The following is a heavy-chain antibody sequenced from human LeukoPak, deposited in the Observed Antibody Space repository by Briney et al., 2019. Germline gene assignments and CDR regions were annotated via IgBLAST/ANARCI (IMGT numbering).Heavy chain of an antibody. Sequence: GGSLRLSCAASGFTFSDYYMAWIRQPPGKGLEWISYFSYSSTYTNYADSVKGRFTISRDDARNSVFLQMNSLRAEDTAVYYCARIPANSYYFDYWGPGSLVTVSS. CDR2: FSYSSTYT. CDR1: GFTFSDYY. CDR3: ARIPANSYYFDY. V-gene: IGHV3-11*03. J-gene: IGHJ4*02.